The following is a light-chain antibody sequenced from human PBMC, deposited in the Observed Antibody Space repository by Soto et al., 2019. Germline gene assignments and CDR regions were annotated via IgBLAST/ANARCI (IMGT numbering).Light chain of an antibody. CDR1: SGHSSYA. CDR2: LNSDGSH. CDR3: QTWGTGVVI. J-gene: IGLJ2*01. V-gene: IGLV4-69*01. Sequence: QSVLTQSPSASASLGASVNVTCSLSSGHSSYAIAWHQQQPEKGPRYLMKLNSDGSHSKGDGIPDRFSGSSSGAERYLTIPSRQSEDAADYYCQTWGTGVVIFGGGTKVTVL.